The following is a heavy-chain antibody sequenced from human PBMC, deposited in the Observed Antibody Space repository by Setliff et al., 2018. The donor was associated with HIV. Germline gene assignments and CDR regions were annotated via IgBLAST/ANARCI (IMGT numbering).Heavy chain of an antibody. CDR2: INHSGST. D-gene: IGHD3-10*01. Sequence: SETLSLTCAVYGGSFSGYYWSWIRQPPGKGLEWIGEINHSGSTNYNPSLKSRVTISVDTSKNQFSLKLSSVTAADTAVYYCASGGILAIRGVSQIDYWGQGTLVTVSS. CDR3: ASGGILAIRGVSQIDY. J-gene: IGHJ4*02. V-gene: IGHV4-34*01. CDR1: GGSFSGYY.